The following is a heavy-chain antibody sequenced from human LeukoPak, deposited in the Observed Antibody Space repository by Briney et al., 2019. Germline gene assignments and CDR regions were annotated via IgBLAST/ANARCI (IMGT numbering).Heavy chain of an antibody. CDR2: IIHSGYT. Sequence: SETLSLTCAVSGVSFDDYYWSWVRHTPGKGLEWIGEIIHSGYTNGNPSLKSRVTLSIDTSRKQFSLSLRSVTVADAGTYYCTRMTTGHDYWGEGTLVTVSS. CDR1: GVSFDDYY. CDR3: TRMTTGHDY. J-gene: IGHJ4*02. D-gene: IGHD4-17*01. V-gene: IGHV4-34*10.